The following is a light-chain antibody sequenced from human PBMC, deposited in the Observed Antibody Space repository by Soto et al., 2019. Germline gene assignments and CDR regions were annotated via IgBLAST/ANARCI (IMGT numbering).Light chain of an antibody. CDR2: GVT. J-gene: IGLJ1*01. CDR3: SSYTTAFFYV. Sequence: SVLPPPASLSGSPGQSITISCTGSSSDIGAFNYVAWYQQHPGKAPKLIIHGVTNRPSGVSSRFSGSKSDYTASLTISGLQAEDEADYYCSSYTTAFFYVFGTGTKVTVL. V-gene: IGLV2-14*01. CDR1: SSDIGAFNY.